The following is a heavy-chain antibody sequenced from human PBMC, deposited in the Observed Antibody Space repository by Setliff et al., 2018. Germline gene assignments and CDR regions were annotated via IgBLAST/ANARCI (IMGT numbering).Heavy chain of an antibody. CDR3: ARDGGEY. D-gene: IGHD3-16*01. CDR2: LSRGGSTI. CDR1: GFTFSDSY. J-gene: IGHJ4*02. V-gene: IGHV3-11*04. Sequence: PGGSLRLSCAASGFTFSDSYMNWIRQAPGKRLEWISYLSRGGSTIYNADSVKGRFTISRDNAKNALYLQMNSLRAEDTAVYYCARDGGEYWGQGTLVTVSS.